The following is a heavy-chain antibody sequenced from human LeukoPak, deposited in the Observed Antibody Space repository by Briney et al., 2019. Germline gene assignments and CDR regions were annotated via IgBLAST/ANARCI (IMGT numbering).Heavy chain of an antibody. V-gene: IGHV4-59*01. Sequence: SETLSLPCTVSGGSISSYYWRWLRQPPGKGLEWIGYIYYSGSTNYNPSLKSRVTISVDTSKNQFSLKLSSVTAADTAVYYCARAGVGATYYFDYWGQGTLVTVSS. CDR2: IYYSGST. CDR3: ARAGVGATYYFDY. CDR1: GGSISSYY. J-gene: IGHJ4*02. D-gene: IGHD1-26*01.